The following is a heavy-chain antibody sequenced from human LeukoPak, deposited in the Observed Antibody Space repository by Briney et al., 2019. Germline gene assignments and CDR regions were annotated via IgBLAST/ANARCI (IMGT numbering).Heavy chain of an antibody. CDR1: GGSISSFH. Sequence: PSETLSLTCTVSGGSISSFHWSWIRQPPGKGLEHIGYIYDSGSTYYNPSLKSQVTISVDTSKNQFSLKLSSVTAADTAVYYCARTYSGRSYYFDCWGQGTLVTVSS. CDR2: IYDSGST. D-gene: IGHD1-26*01. V-gene: IGHV4-59*01. J-gene: IGHJ4*02. CDR3: ARTYSGRSYYFDC.